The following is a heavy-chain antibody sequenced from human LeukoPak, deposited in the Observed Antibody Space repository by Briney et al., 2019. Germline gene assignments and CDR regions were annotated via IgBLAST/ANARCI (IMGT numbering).Heavy chain of an antibody. CDR3: ARSDYGPGY. CDR1: DYSISSGYY. Sequence: SETLSLTCTVSDYSISSGYYWGWIRQPPGKGLEWIGSIYHSGSTYYNPSLKSRVTISVDTSKNQFSLKLSSVTAADTAVYYCARSDYGPGYWGQGTLVAVSS. CDR2: IYHSGST. D-gene: IGHD4-17*01. V-gene: IGHV4-38-2*02. J-gene: IGHJ4*02.